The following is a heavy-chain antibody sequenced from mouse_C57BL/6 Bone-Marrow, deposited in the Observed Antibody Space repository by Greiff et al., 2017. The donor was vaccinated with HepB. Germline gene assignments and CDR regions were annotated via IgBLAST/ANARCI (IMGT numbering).Heavy chain of an antibody. CDR1: GFTFSDYG. CDR3: ARHDYFDY. CDR2: ISSGSSTI. J-gene: IGHJ2*01. V-gene: IGHV5-17*01. D-gene: IGHD2-3*01. Sequence: EVQVVESGGGLVKPGGSLKLSCAASGFTFSDYGMHWVRQAPEKGLEWVAYISSGSSTIYYADTVKGRFTISRDNAKNTLLLQMTSLRSEDTAMYYCARHDYFDYWGQGTTLTVSS.